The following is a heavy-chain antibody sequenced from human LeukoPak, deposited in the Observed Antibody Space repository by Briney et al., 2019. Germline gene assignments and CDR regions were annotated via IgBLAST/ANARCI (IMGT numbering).Heavy chain of an antibody. CDR2: ISSNGGST. CDR1: GFTFSSYA. J-gene: IGHJ4*02. V-gene: IGHV3-64*01. CDR3: ASSGYGDYSSPFDY. Sequence: GGSLRLSCSASGFTFSSYAMHRVRQAPGKGLEYVSAISSNGGSTYYANSVKGRFTISRDNSKNTLYLQMGSLRAEDMAVYYCASSGYGDYSSPFDYWGQGTLVTVSS. D-gene: IGHD4-17*01.